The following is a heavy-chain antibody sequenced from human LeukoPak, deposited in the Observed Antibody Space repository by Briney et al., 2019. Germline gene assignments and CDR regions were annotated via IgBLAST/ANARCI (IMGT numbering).Heavy chain of an antibody. CDR2: IIPIFGTA. D-gene: IGHD3-3*01. CDR1: GGTFSSYA. V-gene: IGHV1-69*05. J-gene: IGHJ4*02. CDR3: ARGPLRFLEWLPRFDY. Sequence: SVKVSCKASGGTFSSYAISWVRQAPGQGLEWMGGIIPIFGTANYAQKFQGRVTITTDESTSTAYMELSSLRSEDTAVYYCARGPLRFLEWLPRFDYWGQGTLVTVSS.